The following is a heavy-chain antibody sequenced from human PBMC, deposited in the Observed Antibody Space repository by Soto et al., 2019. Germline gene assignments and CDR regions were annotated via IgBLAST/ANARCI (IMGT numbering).Heavy chain of an antibody. CDR3: ARSSGSGYSYVYYYYYGMDV. CDR2: TYYRSKWYN. CDR1: GDSVSSNSAA. D-gene: IGHD5-18*01. V-gene: IGHV6-1*01. Sequence: SQTLSLPCAISGDSVSSNSAAWNWIRQSPSRGLEWLGRTYYRSKWYNDYAVSVKSRITINPDTSKNQFSLQLNSVTPEDTAVYYCARSSGSGYSYVYYYYYGMDVWGQGTTVTAP. J-gene: IGHJ6*02.